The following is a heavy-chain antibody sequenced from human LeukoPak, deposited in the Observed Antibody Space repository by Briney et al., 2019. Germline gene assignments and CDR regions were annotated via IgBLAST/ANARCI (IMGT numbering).Heavy chain of an antibody. Sequence: PGGSLRLSCAASGFNFSSYSMNWVRQAPGKGLEWVSYIGSSSSTIYYADSVKGRFTISRDNAKNSLYLEMNSLRAEDTAVYYCARVYYRHPSVGVVPAAIDYWGQGTLVTVSS. J-gene: IGHJ4*02. CDR1: GFNFSSYS. D-gene: IGHD2-2*02. V-gene: IGHV3-48*04. CDR2: IGSSSSTI. CDR3: ARVYYRHPSVGVVPAAIDY.